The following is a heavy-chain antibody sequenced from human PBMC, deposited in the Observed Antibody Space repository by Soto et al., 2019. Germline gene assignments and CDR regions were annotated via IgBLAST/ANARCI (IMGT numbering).Heavy chain of an antibody. V-gene: IGHV3-23*04. CDR1: GFTFASYA. D-gene: IGHD6-19*01. J-gene: IGHJ4*02. Sequence: EVQLVESGGGLVQPGGSLRLSCAASGFTFASYAMSWVRQSPGKGLEWVSALSADGSNTFYADSVKGRFTISRDNSKKTLYLQMNSLRAEDTAFYYCANGGWYNYYFDYWGQESLVTVSS. CDR3: ANGGWYNYYFDY. CDR2: LSADGSNT.